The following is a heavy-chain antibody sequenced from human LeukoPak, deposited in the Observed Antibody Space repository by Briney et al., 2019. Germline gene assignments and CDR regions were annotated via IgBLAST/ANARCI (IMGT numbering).Heavy chain of an antibody. CDR3: ARGAYDSSAYYYSYFDY. Sequence: SQTLSLTCTVSGGSISSGDYYWRWIRQPPGKGLEWIVYIYYSGSTYYNPSLKSRVTMSVDTSKNQFSLKLSSVTAADTAVYYCARGAYDSSAYYYSYFDYWGQGTLVTVSS. D-gene: IGHD3-22*01. V-gene: IGHV4-30-4*01. CDR1: GGSISSGDYY. CDR2: IYYSGST. J-gene: IGHJ4*02.